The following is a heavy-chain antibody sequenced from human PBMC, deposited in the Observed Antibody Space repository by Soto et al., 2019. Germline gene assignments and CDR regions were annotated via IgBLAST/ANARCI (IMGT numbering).Heavy chain of an antibody. CDR2: IWYDGSNK. J-gene: IGHJ4*02. CDR3: ARDLAGPLATTWVY. Sequence: GGSLRLSCAASGVTFSSYGMHWVRQAPGKGLEWVAVIWYDGSNKYYADSVKGRFTISRDNSKNTLYLQMNSLRAEDTAVYYCARDLAGPLATTWVYWGQGTLVTVSS. CDR1: GVTFSSYG. V-gene: IGHV3-33*01. D-gene: IGHD5-12*01.